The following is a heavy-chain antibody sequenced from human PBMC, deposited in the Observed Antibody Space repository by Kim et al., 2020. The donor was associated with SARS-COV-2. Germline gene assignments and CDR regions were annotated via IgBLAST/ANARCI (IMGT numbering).Heavy chain of an antibody. Sequence: GGSLRLSCAASGFTFSSYAMSWVRQAPGKGLEWVSAISGSGGSTYYADSVKGRFTISRDNSKNTLYLQMNSLRAEDTAVYYCAKGGPYRGFGEASMDVWGQGATVTVSS. CDR1: GFTFSSYA. V-gene: IGHV3-23*01. CDR3: AKGGPYRGFGEASMDV. J-gene: IGHJ6*02. CDR2: ISGSGGST. D-gene: IGHD3-10*01.